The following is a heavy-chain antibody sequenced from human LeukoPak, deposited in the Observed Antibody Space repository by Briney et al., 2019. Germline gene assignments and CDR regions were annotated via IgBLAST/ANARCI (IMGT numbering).Heavy chain of an antibody. CDR1: GFTFGVYA. Sequence: GGSLTLSCTVYGFTFGVYAMSWFRQVQGKGMEWVGFIRSKAYGGTTEYAASVKGRFTSSRDDSKSIAYLQMNGLKTEDTAVYYCTRARGYSYGYADVWGKGTTVTVSS. D-gene: IGHD5-18*01. V-gene: IGHV3-49*03. CDR3: TRARGYSYGYADV. J-gene: IGHJ6*04. CDR2: IRSKAYGGTT.